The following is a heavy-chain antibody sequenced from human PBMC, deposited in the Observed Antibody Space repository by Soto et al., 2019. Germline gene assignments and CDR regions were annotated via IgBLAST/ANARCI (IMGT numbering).Heavy chain of an antibody. CDR1: WDSVSSNSAA. Sequence: PSQTLSLTCAISWDSVSSNSAAWNWIRQSPSRGLEWLGRTYYRSKWYNDYAVSVKSRITINPDTSKNQFSLQLNSVTPEYTSVYYCARGVRRVGATTTYSYGMDVWGQGTTVPVCS. V-gene: IGHV6-1*01. CDR3: ARGVRRVGATTTYSYGMDV. CDR2: TYYRSKWYN. J-gene: IGHJ6*01. D-gene: IGHD1-26*01.